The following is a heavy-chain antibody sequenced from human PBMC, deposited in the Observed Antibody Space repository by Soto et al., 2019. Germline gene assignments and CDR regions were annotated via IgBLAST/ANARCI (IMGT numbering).Heavy chain of an antibody. V-gene: IGHV4-30-2*01. CDR3: ARGPPFGR. D-gene: IGHD3-3*01. CDR2: IYHSGST. J-gene: IGHJ4*02. CDR1: GGSISSGGYS. Sequence: PSETLSLTCAVSGGSISSGGYSWSWIRQPPGKGLEWIGYIYHSGSTYYNPSLKSRVTISVDRSKNQFSLKLSSVTAADTAVYFWARGPPFGRWGKGTLVTVSS.